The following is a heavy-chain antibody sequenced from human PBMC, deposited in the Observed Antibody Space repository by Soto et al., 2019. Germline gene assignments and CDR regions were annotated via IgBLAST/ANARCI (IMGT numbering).Heavy chain of an antibody. Sequence: SETLSLTCAVYGGSFSGYYWSWIRQPPGKGLEWIGEINHSGSTNYNPSLKSRVTISVDTSKNQFSLKLSSVTAADTAVYYCARDWYYYYYGMDVWRQGTTVTVSS. CDR1: GGSFSGYY. J-gene: IGHJ6*02. V-gene: IGHV4-34*01. CDR3: ARDWYYYYYGMDV. CDR2: INHSGST.